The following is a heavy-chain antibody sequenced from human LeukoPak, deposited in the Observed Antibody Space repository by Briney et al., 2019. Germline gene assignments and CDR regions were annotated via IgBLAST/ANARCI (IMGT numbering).Heavy chain of an antibody. D-gene: IGHD2-2*01. J-gene: IGHJ4*02. V-gene: IGHV3-21*01. CDR3: ASRPPIVVVPAAIERGNY. CDR2: ISSSSSYI. CDR1: GFTFSSYS. Sequence: PGGSLRLSCAASGFTFSSYSMNWVRQAPGKGLEWVSSISSSSSYIYYADSVKGQFTISRDNAKNSLYLQMNSLRAEDTAVYYCASRPPIVVVPAAIERGNYWGQGTLVTVSS.